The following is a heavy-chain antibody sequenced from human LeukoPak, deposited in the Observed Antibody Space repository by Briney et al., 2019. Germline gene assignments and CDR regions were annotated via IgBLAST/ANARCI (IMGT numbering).Heavy chain of an antibody. CDR2: FDPEDGET. CDR3: ATRAVAGTLFDY. Sequence: ASVKVSCKVSGYTLTELSMHWVRQAPGKGLELMGGFDPEDGETIYAQKFQGRVTMTEDTSTDTAYMELSSLRSEDTAVYYCATRAVAGTLFDYWGQGTLVSVCS. V-gene: IGHV1-24*01. CDR1: GYTLTELS. J-gene: IGHJ4*02. D-gene: IGHD6-19*01.